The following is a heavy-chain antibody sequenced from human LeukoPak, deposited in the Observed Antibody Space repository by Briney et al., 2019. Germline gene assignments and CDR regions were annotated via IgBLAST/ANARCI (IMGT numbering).Heavy chain of an antibody. J-gene: IGHJ3*02. V-gene: IGHV1-18*01. CDR2: ISAYNGNT. CDR3: ASPASSWLAGAFDI. CDR1: GYTFTSYG. Sequence: ASVKVSCKASGYTFTSYGISWVRQAPGQGLEWMGWISAYNGNTNYAQKLQGRVTMTTDTSTSTAYMELRSLRSDDTAVYYCASPASSWLAGAFDIWGQGTMVTVSS. D-gene: IGHD6-13*01.